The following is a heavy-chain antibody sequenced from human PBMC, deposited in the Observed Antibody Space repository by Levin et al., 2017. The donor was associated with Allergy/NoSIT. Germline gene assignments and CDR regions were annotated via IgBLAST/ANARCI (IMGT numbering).Heavy chain of an antibody. Sequence: SQTLSLTCTVSGGPISSGDYYWSWIRQPPGKGLEWIGYIYYSGSTYYNPSLKSRVTISVDTSKNQFSLKLSSVTAADTAVYYGARVSSVVVPAAMFFDYWGQGTLVTVSS. CDR1: GGPISSGDYY. CDR3: ARVSSVVVPAAMFFDY. V-gene: IGHV4-30-4*01. J-gene: IGHJ4*02. CDR2: IYYSGST. D-gene: IGHD2-2*01.